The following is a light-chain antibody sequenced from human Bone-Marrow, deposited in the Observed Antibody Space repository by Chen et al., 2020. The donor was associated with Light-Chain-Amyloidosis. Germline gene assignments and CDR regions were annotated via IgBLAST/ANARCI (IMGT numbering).Light chain of an antibody. V-gene: IGLV3-21*02. CDR1: NIGSTS. J-gene: IGLJ3*02. Sequence: SYVLTQPSSVSEAPGQTATIASGGNNIGSTSVHWYQQTPGQAPLLVVYDDSDRPSGIPERLSGSNSGNTATLTISRVEAGDEADYYCQVWDRSSDRPVFGGGTKLTVL. CDR3: QVWDRSSDRPV. CDR2: DDS.